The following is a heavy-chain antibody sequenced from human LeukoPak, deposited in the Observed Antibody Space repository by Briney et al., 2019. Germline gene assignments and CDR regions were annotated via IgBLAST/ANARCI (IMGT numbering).Heavy chain of an antibody. Sequence: SVKVSCKASGGTFSSYAISWVRQAPGQGLEWMGGIIPIFGTANYAQKFQGRVTISRNTSITTAYMELSGLTSEDTAVYYCATYSGYAQWGQGTLVTVSS. CDR1: GGTFSSYA. CDR3: ATYSGYAQ. D-gene: IGHD5-12*01. CDR2: IIPIFGTA. V-gene: IGHV1-69*05. J-gene: IGHJ4*02.